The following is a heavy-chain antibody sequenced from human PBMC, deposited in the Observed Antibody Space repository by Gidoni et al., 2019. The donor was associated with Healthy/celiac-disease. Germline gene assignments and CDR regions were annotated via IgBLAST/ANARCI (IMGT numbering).Heavy chain of an antibody. CDR2: SSSSSSYI. Sequence: EVQLVESGGGLVEPGVSLRLPCTACGFTSLSYSMNWVRQAPGQGLECVSASSSSSSYIYYADSVKGRFTNARDNAKNSLYLQMNSLRAEDTAVFYCARETVGDSLDYWGQGTLVTGSS. D-gene: IGHD3-16*01. V-gene: IGHV3-21*01. CDR1: GFTSLSYS. CDR3: ARETVGDSLDY. J-gene: IGHJ4*02.